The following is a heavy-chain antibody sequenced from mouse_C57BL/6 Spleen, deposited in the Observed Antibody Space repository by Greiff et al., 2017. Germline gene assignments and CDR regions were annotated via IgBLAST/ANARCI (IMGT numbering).Heavy chain of an antibody. CDR3: ARCLYGSSPFDY. CDR2: IYPGSGNT. Sequence: VKLQESGAELVRPGASVKLSCKASGYTFTDYYINWVKQRPGQGLEWIARIYPGSGNTYYNEKFKGKATLTAEKSSSTAYMQLSSLTSEDSAVYFCARCLYGSSPFDYWGQGTTLTVSS. CDR1: GYTFTDYY. J-gene: IGHJ2*01. V-gene: IGHV1-76*01. D-gene: IGHD1-1*01.